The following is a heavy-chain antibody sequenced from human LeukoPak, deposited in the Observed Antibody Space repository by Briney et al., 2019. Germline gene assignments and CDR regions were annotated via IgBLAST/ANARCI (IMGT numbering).Heavy chain of an antibody. CDR1: GGSISSSSYY. J-gene: IGHJ4*02. CDR2: IYYSGST. Sequence: SETLSLTCTVSGGSISSSSYYWGWIRQPPGKGLEWIGSIYYSGSTYYNPSLKSRVTISVDTSKNQFSLKLSSVTAADTAVYYCARLYSSGWYVWGQGTLVTVSS. V-gene: IGHV4-39*01. D-gene: IGHD6-19*01. CDR3: ARLYSSGWYV.